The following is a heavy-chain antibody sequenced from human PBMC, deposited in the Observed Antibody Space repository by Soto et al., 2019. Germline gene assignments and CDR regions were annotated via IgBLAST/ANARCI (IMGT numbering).Heavy chain of an antibody. CDR2: IIPIFGTA. CDR3: ARDTRLTISGAGLNYYYYYGIDV. V-gene: IGHV1-69*01. Sequence: QVQLVQSGAEVKKPGSSVKLSCKASGGTFSSYAISWVRQAPGQGLEWMGLIIPIFGTANYAQKFQGRVTHTEVESTSTAYMELSSLRSEDTAGYYCARDTRLTISGAGLNYYYYYGIDVWGQGNTVTVSS. D-gene: IGHD6-19*01. CDR1: GGTFSSYA. J-gene: IGHJ6*02.